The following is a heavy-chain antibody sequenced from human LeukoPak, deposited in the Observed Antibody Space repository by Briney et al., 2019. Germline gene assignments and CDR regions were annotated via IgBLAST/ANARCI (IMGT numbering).Heavy chain of an antibody. CDR1: GGTLSNYG. CDR3: ARDKAVTTELTQYFHH. V-gene: IGHV1-69*04. CDR2: IIPILGIT. J-gene: IGHJ1*01. Sequence: ASVKVSCKASGGTLSNYGISWVRQAPGQGLEWMGRIIPILGITNYAQKFQDRVTITADKFTSTAYMELSSLTSDDTAVYYCARDKAVTTELTQYFHHWGQGTLVTVSS. D-gene: IGHD4-11*01.